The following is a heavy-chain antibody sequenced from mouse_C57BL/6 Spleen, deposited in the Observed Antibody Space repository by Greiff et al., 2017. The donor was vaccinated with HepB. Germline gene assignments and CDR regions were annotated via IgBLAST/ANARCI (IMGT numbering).Heavy chain of an antibody. V-gene: IGHV5-6*01. D-gene: IGHD1-1*01. J-gene: IGHJ2*01. Sequence: EVQGVESGGDLVKPGGSLKLSCAASGFTFSSYGMSWVRQTPDKRLEWVATISSGGSYTYYPDSVKGRFTISRDNAKNTLYLQMSSLKSEDTAMYYCARHYYGSFFDYWGQGTTLTVSS. CDR3: ARHYYGSFFDY. CDR1: GFTFSSYG. CDR2: ISSGGSYT.